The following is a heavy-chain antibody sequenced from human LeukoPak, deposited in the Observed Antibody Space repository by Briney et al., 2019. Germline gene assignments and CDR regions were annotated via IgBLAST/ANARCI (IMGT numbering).Heavy chain of an antibody. V-gene: IGHV3-21*01. D-gene: IGHD6-13*01. J-gene: IGHJ4*02. CDR2: ISSSSSYI. CDR3: ARGPGGIAAAGTPFDY. CDR1: GFTFSSYS. Sequence: GGSLRLSCAASGFTFSSYSMSWVRQAPGKGLEWVSSISSSSSYIYYADSVKGRFTISRDNAKNSLYLQMNSLRAEDTAVYYCARGPGGIAAAGTPFDYWGQGTLVTVSS.